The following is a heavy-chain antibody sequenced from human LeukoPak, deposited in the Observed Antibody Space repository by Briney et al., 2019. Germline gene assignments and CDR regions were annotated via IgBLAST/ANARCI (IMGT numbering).Heavy chain of an antibody. CDR2: IYPGDSDT. Sequence: GESLKISCKGSGYSFTSYWIGWVRQMPGKGLEWMGIIYPGDSDTRYSPSFQGQVTISADKPISTAYLQWSSLKASDTAMYYCARLPRRTTAPFDPWGQGTLVTVSS. D-gene: IGHD4-17*01. CDR3: ARLPRRTTAPFDP. CDR1: GYSFTSYW. V-gene: IGHV5-51*01. J-gene: IGHJ5*02.